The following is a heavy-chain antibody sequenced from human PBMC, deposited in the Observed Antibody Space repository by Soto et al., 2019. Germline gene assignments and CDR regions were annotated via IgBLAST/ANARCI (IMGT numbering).Heavy chain of an antibody. D-gene: IGHD5-12*01. CDR2: ISYSGST. Sequence: QVQLQESGPRLVKPSETLSLTCTVSGDSISSYYWSWIRQPPGKGLEWIGYISYSGSTNYNPSLKRRLPISVDTPKSQFSLKLTSVTAADTAVYYCARGVATIGPWCKGTLVTVSS. CDR1: GDSISSYY. V-gene: IGHV4-59*01. CDR3: ARGVATIGP. J-gene: IGHJ5*02.